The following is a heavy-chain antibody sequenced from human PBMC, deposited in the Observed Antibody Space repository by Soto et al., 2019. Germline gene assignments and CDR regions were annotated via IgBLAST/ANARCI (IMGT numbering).Heavy chain of an antibody. CDR1: GYTFTSYD. Sequence: ASVKVSCKASGYTFTSYDINWVRQATGQGLEWMGWMNPNSGNTGYAQKFQGRVTMTRNTSMSTAYMELSSLRSEDTAVYYCATRKRSTYYDFWSGYPPGWYYYYGMDVWGQGTTVTVSS. V-gene: IGHV1-8*01. CDR2: MNPNSGNT. CDR3: ATRKRSTYYDFWSGYPPGWYYYYGMDV. J-gene: IGHJ6*02. D-gene: IGHD3-3*01.